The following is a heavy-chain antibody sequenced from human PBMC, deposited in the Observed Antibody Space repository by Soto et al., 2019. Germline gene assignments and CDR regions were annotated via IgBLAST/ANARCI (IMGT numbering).Heavy chain of an antibody. V-gene: IGHV1-3*01. D-gene: IGHD6-19*01. CDR3: SRGRTTVVAGVVPFGY. CDR2: INVGNGNL. J-gene: IGHJ4*02. CDR1: GYTFTNYA. Sequence: QVQLVQSGAEVKKPGASVKISCKTSGYTFTNYAMHWVRQDPGQGREWMAWINVGNGNLKYSQQFLGRVAITRDTFVSTAYMELSSRGSEVTAVYDWSRGRTTVVAGVVPFGYWGQGTLVTVSS.